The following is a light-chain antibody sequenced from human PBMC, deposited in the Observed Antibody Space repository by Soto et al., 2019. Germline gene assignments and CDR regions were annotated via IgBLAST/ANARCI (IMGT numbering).Light chain of an antibody. CDR2: EVS. CDR3: CSYAGSSTHV. CDR1: SSDVGSSNL. Sequence: QSVLTQPASVSGSLGQSITFSCTGTSSDVGSSNLVSWYQQHPGKAPKLLIYEVSKRPSGVSNRFSGSKSGNTASLTISGLQAEDEADYYCCSYAGSSTHVFGTGTKSPS. V-gene: IGLV2-23*02. J-gene: IGLJ1*01.